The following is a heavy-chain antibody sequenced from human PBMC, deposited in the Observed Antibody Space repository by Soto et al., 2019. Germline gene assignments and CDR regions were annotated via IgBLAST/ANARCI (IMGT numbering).Heavy chain of an antibody. CDR2: ISGSGGST. Sequence: GGSLRLSCAASGFTFSSYAMSWVRQAPGKGLEWVSAISGSGGSTYYADSVKGRFTISRDNSKNTLYLQMNSLRAEDTAVYYCANVDPDYGNVGGYFDYWGQGTLVTVSS. CDR1: GFTFSSYA. V-gene: IGHV3-23*01. D-gene: IGHD4-4*01. CDR3: ANVDPDYGNVGGYFDY. J-gene: IGHJ4*02.